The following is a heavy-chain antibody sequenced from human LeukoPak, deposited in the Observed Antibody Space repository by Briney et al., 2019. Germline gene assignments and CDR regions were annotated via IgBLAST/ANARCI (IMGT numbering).Heavy chain of an antibody. CDR1: GGSISSSSYY. CDR2: IYYSGST. J-gene: IGHJ6*03. Sequence: SETLSLTCTVSGGSISSSSYYWGWIRQPPGKGLEWIGSIYYSGSTYYNPSLKSRVTISVDTSKNQFSLKLSSVTAADTAVYYCARIGRTIFGDDPGHFGNYYMDVWGKGTTVTVSS. V-gene: IGHV4-39*01. D-gene: IGHD3-3*01. CDR3: ARIGRTIFGDDPGHFGNYYMDV.